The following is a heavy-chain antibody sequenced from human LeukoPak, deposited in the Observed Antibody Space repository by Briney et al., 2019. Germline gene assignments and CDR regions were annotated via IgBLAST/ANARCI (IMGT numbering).Heavy chain of an antibody. Sequence: GGSLRLFCGASGFTFSSYAMQWVPQAPGKGREGVAVISYEGSNKYYADSVKGRFTISRDNSKNTVYLQMNGLRAGYTAVYYWARDLYDSSGYYYRLPGNYWGQGTLVTVSS. CDR3: ARDLYDSSGYYYRLPGNY. CDR1: GFTFSSYA. D-gene: IGHD3-22*01. V-gene: IGHV3-30*04. CDR2: ISYEGSNK. J-gene: IGHJ4*02.